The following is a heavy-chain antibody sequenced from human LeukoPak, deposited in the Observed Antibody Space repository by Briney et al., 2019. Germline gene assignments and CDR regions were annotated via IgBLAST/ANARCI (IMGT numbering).Heavy chain of an antibody. J-gene: IGHJ5*02. CDR2: IYYSGST. D-gene: IGHD1-26*01. V-gene: IGHV4-39*01. Sequence: PSETLSLTCTVSGGSISSSGYYWGWIRQPPGKGLEWIASIYYSGSTYYNPSLKSRVTISVGTSKNQLSLELSSLTAADTAVYYCARHEYSGSYYGLSWFDPWGQGTLVTVSS. CDR1: GGSISSSGYY. CDR3: ARHEYSGSYYGLSWFDP.